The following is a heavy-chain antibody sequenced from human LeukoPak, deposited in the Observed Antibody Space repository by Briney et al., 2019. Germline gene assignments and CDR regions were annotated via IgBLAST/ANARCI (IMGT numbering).Heavy chain of an antibody. CDR3: ARDDILTGYSRSGMDV. V-gene: IGHV3-30-3*01. CDR2: ISYDGSNK. D-gene: IGHD3-9*01. J-gene: IGHJ6*02. CDR1: GFTFSSYA. Sequence: GGSLRLSCAASGFTFSSYAMHWVRQAPGKGLEWVAVISYDGSNKYCADSVKGRFTISRDNSKNTLYLQMNSLRAEDTAVYYCARDDILTGYSRSGMDVWGQGTTVTVSS.